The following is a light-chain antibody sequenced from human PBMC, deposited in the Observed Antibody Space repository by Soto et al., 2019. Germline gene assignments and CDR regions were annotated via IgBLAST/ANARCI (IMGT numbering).Light chain of an antibody. CDR3: QQYNNGPLT. Sequence: ETVMTQSPATLSVSPGERATLSCRASQSVSTNLAWYQQRPGQAPRLLIYGASTRDAGIPGTFSGSGSGTEFTLTISSLQSEDFAVYYCQQYNNGPLTFGGGTKVDIK. CDR2: GAS. CDR1: QSVSTN. V-gene: IGKV3-15*01. J-gene: IGKJ4*01.